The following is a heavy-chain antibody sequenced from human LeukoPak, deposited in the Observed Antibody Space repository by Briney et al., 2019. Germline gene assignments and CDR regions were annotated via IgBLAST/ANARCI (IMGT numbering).Heavy chain of an antibody. J-gene: IGHJ4*02. CDR1: GFTFSSYG. D-gene: IGHD3-10*01. CDR3: ASSEFGDVATDY. CDR2: IWYDGSNK. Sequence: GGSLRLSCAASGFTFSSYGMHWVRQAPGKGLEWVAVIWYDGSNKYYADSVKGRFTISRDNSKNTLYLQMNSLRAEDTAVYYCASSEFGDVATDYWGQGTLVTVSS. V-gene: IGHV3-33*01.